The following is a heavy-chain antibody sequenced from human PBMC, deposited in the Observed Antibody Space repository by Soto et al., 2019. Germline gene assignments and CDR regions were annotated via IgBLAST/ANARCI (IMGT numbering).Heavy chain of an antibody. CDR1: GLTFTSKG. Sequence: APVKVSCKASGLTFTSKGLSWARQDPGQGLEWMGWISAYNGNTNYAQKLQGRVTMTTDTSTSTAYMELRSLRSDDTAVYYCARDIIVATIGRFDYWGQGTLVTVSS. CDR2: ISAYNGNT. D-gene: IGHD5-12*01. CDR3: ARDIIVATIGRFDY. V-gene: IGHV1-18*01. J-gene: IGHJ4*02.